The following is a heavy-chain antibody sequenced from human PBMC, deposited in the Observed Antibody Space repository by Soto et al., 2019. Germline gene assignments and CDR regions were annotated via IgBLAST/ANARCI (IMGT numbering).Heavy chain of an antibody. D-gene: IGHD2-2*01. CDR3: TTEPPHIVVVPAANDY. J-gene: IGHJ4*02. CDR2: IKSKTDGGTT. Sequence: GGSLRLSCAASGFTFSNAWMSWVRQAPGKGLEWVGRIKSKTDGGTTDYAAPVKGRFTISRDDSKNTLYLQMNSLKTEDTAVYYCTTEPPHIVVVPAANDYWGQGTLVTVSS. CDR1: GFTFSNAW. V-gene: IGHV3-15*01.